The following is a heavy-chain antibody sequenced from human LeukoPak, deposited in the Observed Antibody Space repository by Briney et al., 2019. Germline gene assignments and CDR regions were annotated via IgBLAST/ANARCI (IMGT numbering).Heavy chain of an antibody. Sequence: PSETLSLTCAVYGGSFSGYYWSWIRQPPGKGLEWIGEINHSGSTNYNPSLKSRVTISVDTSKNQLSLKLSSVTAADTAVYYCARGFGGITMIVVTYYFDYWGQGTLVTVSS. J-gene: IGHJ4*02. D-gene: IGHD3-22*01. CDR1: GGSFSGYY. V-gene: IGHV4-34*01. CDR3: ARGFGGITMIVVTYYFDY. CDR2: INHSGST.